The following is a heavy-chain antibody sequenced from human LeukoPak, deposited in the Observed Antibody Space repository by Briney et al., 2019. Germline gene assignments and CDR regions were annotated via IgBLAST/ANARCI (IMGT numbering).Heavy chain of an antibody. CDR3: AKSGGYGLIDY. CDR1: GASISGSGYY. D-gene: IGHD1-26*01. Sequence: SETLSLTCAVSGASISGSGYYWGWIRQPPGKGLEWIGNIYYSGSTYYNASLQSRVTISIDTSKNQFSLRLNSVTAADAAMYYCAKSGGYGLIDYWGQGTLVTVSS. CDR2: IYYSGST. J-gene: IGHJ4*02. V-gene: IGHV4-39*01.